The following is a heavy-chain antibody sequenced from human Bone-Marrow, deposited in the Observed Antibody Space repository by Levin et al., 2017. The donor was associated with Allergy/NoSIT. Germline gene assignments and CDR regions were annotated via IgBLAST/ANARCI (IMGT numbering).Heavy chain of an antibody. CDR3: ARGAVLATPTFWYFDL. D-gene: IGHD2-15*01. Sequence: GESLKISCAASGFIFSDYYMNWIRQAPGKGLEWVSYISHTGNTIKYADSVKGRFTTSRDSAKKSLYLEMNSLRAEDTAIYFCARGAVLATPTFWYFDLWGRGTLVAVS. CDR2: ISHTGNTI. J-gene: IGHJ2*01. V-gene: IGHV3-11*01. CDR1: GFIFSDYY.